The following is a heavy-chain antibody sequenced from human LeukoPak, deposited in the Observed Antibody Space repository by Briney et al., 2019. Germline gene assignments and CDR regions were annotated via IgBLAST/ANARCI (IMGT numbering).Heavy chain of an antibody. CDR2: ISGSGGST. J-gene: IGHJ5*02. V-gene: IGHV3-23*01. CDR3: AEDLIALLTGNWFDP. CDR1: GFTFSSYA. Sequence: GGSLRLSCAASGFTFSSYAMGWVRQAPGKGLEWVSAISGSGGSTYYADSVKGRFTISRDNSKNTLYLQINSLRAEDTAVYYCAEDLIALLTGNWFDPWGQGTLVTVSS. D-gene: IGHD3-16*01.